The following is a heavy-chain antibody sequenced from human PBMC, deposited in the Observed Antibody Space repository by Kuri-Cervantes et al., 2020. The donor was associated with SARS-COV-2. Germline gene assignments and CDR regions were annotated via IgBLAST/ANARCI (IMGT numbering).Heavy chain of an antibody. CDR2: IIPILGTA. CDR1: GGTFSSYA. CDR3: VGKDYSNYDLPLDY. V-gene: IGHV1-69*10. J-gene: IGHJ4*02. Sequence: SSVKVSRKPSGGTFSSYAISWVRQAPGQGLEWMGGIIPILGTANYAQKFQGRVTITADKSTSTDYMELSSLRSEDTAVYYGVGKDYSNYDLPLDYWGQGTLVTVSS. D-gene: IGHD4-11*01.